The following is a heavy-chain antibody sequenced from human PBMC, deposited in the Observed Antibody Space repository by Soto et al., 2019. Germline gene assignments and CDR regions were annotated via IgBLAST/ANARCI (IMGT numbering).Heavy chain of an antibody. J-gene: IGHJ6*02. D-gene: IGHD6-6*01. CDR1: GFTFSSYG. V-gene: IGHV3-33*01. Sequence: QVQLVESGGGVVQPGRSLRLSCAASGFTFSSYGMHWVRQAPGKGLEWVAALWYDGSNKHYADSVKGRFTISKDNSKNTLYLQMNILRAEDTAVYYCARDRASIAVDVWGQGTTVTVSS. CDR2: LWYDGSNK. CDR3: ARDRASIAVDV.